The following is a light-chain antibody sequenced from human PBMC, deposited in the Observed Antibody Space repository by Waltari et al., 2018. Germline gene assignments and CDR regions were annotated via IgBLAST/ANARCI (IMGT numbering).Light chain of an antibody. CDR3: QQYNNWPRET. V-gene: IGKV3-15*01. CDR2: GAS. CDR1: QSVSSN. J-gene: IGKJ1*01. Sequence: EIVMTQSPATLSVSPGERATLSCRASQSVSSNLAWYQQKPDQAPRLLIYGASTRATGIPARFSGSGSGTEFTLTISSLQSEDFAVYYRQQYNNWPRETFGQGTKVEIK.